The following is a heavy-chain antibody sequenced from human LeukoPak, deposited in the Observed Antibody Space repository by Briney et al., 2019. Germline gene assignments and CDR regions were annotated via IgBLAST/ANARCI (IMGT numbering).Heavy chain of an antibody. CDR3: ARPENYDILTGFDY. D-gene: IGHD3-9*01. CDR1: GYSISSGYY. V-gene: IGHV4-38-2*02. CDR2: IYHSGST. J-gene: IGHJ4*02. Sequence: SETLSLTCTVSGYSISSGYYWGWIRQPPGKGLEWIGSIYHSGSTYYNPSLKSRVTISVDTSKNQFSLKLSSVTAADTAVYYCARPENYDILTGFDYWGQGTLVTVSS.